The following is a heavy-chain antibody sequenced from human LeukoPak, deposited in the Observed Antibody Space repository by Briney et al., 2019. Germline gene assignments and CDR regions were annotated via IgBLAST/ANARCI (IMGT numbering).Heavy chain of an antibody. CDR1: GYTFTSYY. V-gene: IGHV1-46*01. D-gene: IGHD1-26*01. CDR3: ARGRGGVGATFLGYGMDV. Sequence: GASVKVSCKASGYTFTSYYLHWMRQAPGQGLEWLGIVNPSGGSTNYAQKFQGRVTLTRDTSTSTVYMVLSSLRSEDTAVYYCARGRGGVGATFLGYGMDVWGQGTTVTVSS. CDR2: VNPSGGST. J-gene: IGHJ6*02.